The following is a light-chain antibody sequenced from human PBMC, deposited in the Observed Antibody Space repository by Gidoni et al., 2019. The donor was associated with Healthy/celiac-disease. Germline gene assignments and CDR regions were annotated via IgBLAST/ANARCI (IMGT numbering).Light chain of an antibody. CDR2: AAS. J-gene: IGKJ1*01. CDR3: QQSYSTHWT. CDR1: QSISSY. V-gene: IGKV1-39*01. Sequence: DIQMTQSPSSLSASVGDRVTITCRASQSISSYLNWYQQKPGKAPKLLIYAASSLQSGVPSRFSGSGSRTDFTLTISSLQPEDFATYYCQQSYSTHWTFGQXTKVEIK.